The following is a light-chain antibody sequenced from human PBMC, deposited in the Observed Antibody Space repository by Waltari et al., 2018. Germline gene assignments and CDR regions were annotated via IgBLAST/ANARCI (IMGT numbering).Light chain of an antibody. CDR2: AAS. CDR1: QSISSY. CDR3: QQSYSTPWT. Sequence: DIQMTQSQSSLSASGGDRVTITCRASQSISSYLNWYQQKPGKAPKLLIYAASSLQSGVPSRFSGSGSGTDFTLTISSLQPEDFATYYCQQSYSTPWTFGQGTKVEIK. J-gene: IGKJ1*01. V-gene: IGKV1-39*01.